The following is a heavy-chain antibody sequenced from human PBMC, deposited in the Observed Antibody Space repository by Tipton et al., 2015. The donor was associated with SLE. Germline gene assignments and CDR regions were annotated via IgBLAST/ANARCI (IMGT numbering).Heavy chain of an antibody. D-gene: IGHD1-1*01. Sequence: SLRLSCVASGFRFSSFGMHWVRQAPGKGLEWVAVIWYDGGNKYYADSVKGRFTISKDNFKNTLYLQMNSLRAEDTAVYYCAKAPAGYNWNDVGISNWGQGTLVTVSS. CDR2: IWYDGGNK. V-gene: IGHV3-33*06. CDR1: GFRFSSFG. CDR3: AKAPAGYNWNDVGISN. J-gene: IGHJ4*02.